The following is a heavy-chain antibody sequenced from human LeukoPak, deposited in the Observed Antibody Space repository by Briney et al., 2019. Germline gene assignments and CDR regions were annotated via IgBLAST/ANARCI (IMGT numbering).Heavy chain of an antibody. CDR3: ARVLFYYDSSGYLMNNWFDP. Sequence: KPSETLSLTCTVSGGSISSSSYYWGWIRQPPGKGLEWIGSIYYSGSTYYNPSLKSRVTISVDTSKNQFSLKLSSVTAADTAVYYCARVLFYYDSSGYLMNNWFDPWGQGTLVTVSS. V-gene: IGHV4-39*07. CDR1: GGSISSSSYY. CDR2: IYYSGST. J-gene: IGHJ5*02. D-gene: IGHD3-22*01.